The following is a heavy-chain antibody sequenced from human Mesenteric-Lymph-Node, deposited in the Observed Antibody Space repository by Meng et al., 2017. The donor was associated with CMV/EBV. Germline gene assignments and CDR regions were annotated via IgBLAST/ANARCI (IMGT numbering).Heavy chain of an antibody. CDR3: ARLKGGRAAFDI. J-gene: IGHJ3*02. CDR2: IYGGGAT. CDR1: GFSVSSNY. Sequence: GGSLRLSCAASGFSVSSNYMSWVRQAPGKGLEWVSVIYGGGATYYADSVKGRFTISRDNSKNTLYLQMNSLRPEDTAVYYCARLKGGRAAFDIWGQGTMVTVSS. V-gene: IGHV3-66*04. D-gene: IGHD1-1*01.